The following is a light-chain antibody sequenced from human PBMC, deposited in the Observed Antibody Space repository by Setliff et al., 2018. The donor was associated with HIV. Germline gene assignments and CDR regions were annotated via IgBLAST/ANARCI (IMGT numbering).Light chain of an antibody. Sequence: QSALAQPASVSGSPGQSITISCTGTSSDVGGYNYVSWYQQHPGKAPKLRTYDVSNRPSGVSNRFSGSKSGNTASLTISGLQAEDEADYYCSSYTSTSTLFVFGTGTKVTVL. J-gene: IGLJ1*01. CDR2: DVS. CDR1: SSDVGGYNY. CDR3: SSYTSTSTLFV. V-gene: IGLV2-14*03.